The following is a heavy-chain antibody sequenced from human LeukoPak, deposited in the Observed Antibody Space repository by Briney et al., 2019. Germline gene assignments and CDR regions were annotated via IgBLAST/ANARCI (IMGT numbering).Heavy chain of an antibody. CDR3: ARADWDTAMIDY. V-gene: IGHV3-21*01. CDR1: GFTFSGYS. CDR2: ISSSSSYI. D-gene: IGHD5-18*01. J-gene: IGHJ4*02. Sequence: PGGSLRLSCAASGFTFSGYSMNWVRQAPGKGLEGVSSISSSSSYIYYADSVKGRFTISRDNAKNSLYLQMNSLRAEDTAVYYCARADWDTAMIDYWGQGTLVTVSS.